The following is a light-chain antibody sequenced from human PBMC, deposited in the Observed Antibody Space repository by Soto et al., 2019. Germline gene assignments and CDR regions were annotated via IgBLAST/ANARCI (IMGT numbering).Light chain of an antibody. Sequence: EIVMTQSPATLSGSPGERVTLSCRASQSFSSNLAWYQHKPGQAPRLLIYGASTTATDVPPRFSGSGSGTEFTLTISNLQSEDFAVYYRQQYNDWPRTFGQGTRLEI. J-gene: IGKJ5*01. CDR2: GAS. V-gene: IGKV3-15*01. CDR3: QQYNDWPRT. CDR1: QSFSSN.